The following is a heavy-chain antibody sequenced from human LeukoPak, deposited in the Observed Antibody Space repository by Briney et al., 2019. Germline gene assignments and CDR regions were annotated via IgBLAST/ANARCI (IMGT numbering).Heavy chain of an antibody. CDR1: GGSISSYY. J-gene: IGHJ4*02. CDR2: IYYTGNT. Sequence: SETLSLTCTVSGGSISSYYWTWIRQPPGKGLEWIGYIYYTGNTNYNPSLKSRVTISVDTSKNEFSLNLSSVTAADTAVYYCARGGYNYGYIYWGQGILVTVSS. D-gene: IGHD5-18*01. V-gene: IGHV4-59*08. CDR3: ARGGYNYGYIY.